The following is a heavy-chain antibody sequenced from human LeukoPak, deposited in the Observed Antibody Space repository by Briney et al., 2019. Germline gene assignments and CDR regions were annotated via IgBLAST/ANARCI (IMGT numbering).Heavy chain of an antibody. CDR2: ISGSGGST. CDR3: AKDNPPSYDFWSGYYVTPPSTTTPHLDY. V-gene: IGHV3-23*01. CDR1: GFTFSSYA. J-gene: IGHJ4*02. D-gene: IGHD3-3*01. Sequence: PGGSLRLSCAASGFTFSSYAMSWVRQAPGKGLEWVSAISGSGGSTYYADSVKGRFTISRDNSKNTLYLQMNSLRAEDTAVYYCAKDNPPSYDFWSGYYVTPPSTTTPHLDYWGQGTLVTVSS.